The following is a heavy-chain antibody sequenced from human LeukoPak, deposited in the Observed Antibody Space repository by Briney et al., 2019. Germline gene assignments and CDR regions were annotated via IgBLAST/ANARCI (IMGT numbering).Heavy chain of an antibody. CDR2: ISSSSSYI. CDR1: GFTFSSYS. Sequence: GGSLRLSCAASGFTFSSYSMNWVRQAPGKGLEWVSSISSSSSYIYYADSVKGRFTISRDNAKNSLYLQMNSLRAEDTAVYYCASRGDYGDHLDYWGQGTLVTVSS. CDR3: ASRGDYGDHLDY. D-gene: IGHD4-17*01. V-gene: IGHV3-21*01. J-gene: IGHJ4*02.